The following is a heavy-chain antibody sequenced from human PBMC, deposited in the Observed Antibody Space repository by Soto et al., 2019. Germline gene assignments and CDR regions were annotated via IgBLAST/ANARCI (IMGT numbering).Heavy chain of an antibody. J-gene: IGHJ4*02. V-gene: IGHV5-51*01. CDR3: AKTIYSSGRPNFDY. Sequence: GESLKISCKGSGYSFTNYWIGWVRQMPGKGLEWMGIIYPGDSDTRYSPSFQGQVTISADKSISTAYLHWSSLKASDTAIYYCAKTIYSSGRPNFDYWGQGTLVTVSS. CDR1: GYSFTNYW. D-gene: IGHD6-19*01. CDR2: IYPGDSDT.